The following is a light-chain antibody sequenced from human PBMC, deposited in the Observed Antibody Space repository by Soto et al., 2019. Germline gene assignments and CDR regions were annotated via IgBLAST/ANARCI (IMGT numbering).Light chain of an antibody. CDR1: SSDVGGYKH. CDR2: EVS. Sequence: QSVLTQPASMSGSPGQSITISRTGTSSDVGGYKHVSWYQHHPGKAPKLMIYEVSNRPSGVSNRFSGSKSGYTASLTISGLQAEDEADYYCNSQRSSGTRVFGTGTKVTVL. J-gene: IGLJ1*01. CDR3: NSQRSSGTRV. V-gene: IGLV2-14*01.